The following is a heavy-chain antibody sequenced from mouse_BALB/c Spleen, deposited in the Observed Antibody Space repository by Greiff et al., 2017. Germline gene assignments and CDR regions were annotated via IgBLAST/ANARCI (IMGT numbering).Heavy chain of an antibody. CDR1: GFTFSSYA. CDR3: ARPHRYDGYYYAMDY. D-gene: IGHD2-14*01. CDR2: ISSGGSYT. J-gene: IGHJ4*01. V-gene: IGHV5-9-4*01. Sequence: EVQLVESGGGLVKPGGSLKLSCAASGFTFSSYAMSWVRQSPEKRLEWVAEISSGGSYTYYPDTVTGRFTISRDNAKNTLYLEMSSLRSEDTAMYYCARPHRYDGYYYAMDYWGQGTSVTVSS.